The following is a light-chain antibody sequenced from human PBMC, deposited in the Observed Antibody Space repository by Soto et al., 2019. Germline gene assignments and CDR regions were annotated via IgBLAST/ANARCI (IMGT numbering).Light chain of an antibody. J-gene: IGKJ1*01. V-gene: IGKV3-20*01. CDR2: ATS. Sequence: EIVLTQSPDTLSLSRGERATLSCRASQTFTSNYFGWYQQRPGQAPRLLIYATSRRSTGIPDRFSGSGSGTDFTLTIISLEPEDFAVYYCQQYGSSGTFGQGTKVDIK. CDR3: QQYGSSGT. CDR1: QTFTSNY.